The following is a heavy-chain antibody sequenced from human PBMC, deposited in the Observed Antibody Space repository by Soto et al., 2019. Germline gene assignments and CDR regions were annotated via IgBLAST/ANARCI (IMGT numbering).Heavy chain of an antibody. Sequence: PSETLSLTCTVSGGSISSSSYYWGWIRQPPGKGLEWIGSIYYSGSTYYNPSLKSRVTISVDTSKNQFSLKLSSVTAADTAVYYCARLGGGGDAFAIWGQGTMVTVSS. CDR1: GGSISSSSYY. V-gene: IGHV4-39*01. CDR3: ARLGGGGDAFAI. J-gene: IGHJ3*02. CDR2: IYYSGST. D-gene: IGHD2-15*01.